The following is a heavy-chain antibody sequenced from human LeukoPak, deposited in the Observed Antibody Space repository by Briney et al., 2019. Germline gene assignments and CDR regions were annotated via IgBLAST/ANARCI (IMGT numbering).Heavy chain of an antibody. CDR2: IYYSGST. D-gene: IGHD4-17*01. J-gene: IGHJ4*02. CDR3: ARNGTVTVSGTKFNYFDY. CDR1: GGSISSSSYY. Sequence: PSETLCLTCTVSGGSISSSSYYWGWIRQPPGKGLEWIGSIYYSGSTHYNPSLKSRLTIFVDTSKNQFSLKVNSVTAADTAVYYCARNGTVTVSGTKFNYFDYWGQGTLVTVSS. V-gene: IGHV4-39*01.